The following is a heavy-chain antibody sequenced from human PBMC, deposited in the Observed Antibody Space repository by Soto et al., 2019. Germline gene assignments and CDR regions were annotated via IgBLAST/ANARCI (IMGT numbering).Heavy chain of an antibody. CDR3: AKDRLAAAGGDHYYYGMDV. V-gene: IGHV3-30*18. D-gene: IGHD6-13*01. J-gene: IGHJ6*02. CDR2: ISYDGSNK. CDR1: GFTFSSYG. Sequence: PGGSLRLSCAASGFTFSSYGMHWVRQAPGKGLEWVAVISYDGSNKYYADSVKGRFTISRDNSKNTLYLQMNSLRAEDTAVYYCAKDRLAAAGGDHYYYGMDVWGQGTTVTVSS.